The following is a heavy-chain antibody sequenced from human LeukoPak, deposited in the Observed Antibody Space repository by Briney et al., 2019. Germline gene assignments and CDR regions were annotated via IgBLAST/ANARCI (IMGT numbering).Heavy chain of an antibody. CDR3: ARDTLVGATNNWFDP. J-gene: IGHJ5*02. D-gene: IGHD1-26*01. CDR1: SGSISTSNYY. CDR2: IFYSGST. V-gene: IGHV4-39*07. Sequence: SETLSLTCTVSSGSISTSNYYWGWVRQPPGKALEWIGNIFYSGSTYYNPSLKSRVTISVDTSKNQFSLKLSSVTAADTAVYYCARDTLVGATNNWFDPWGQGTLVTVSS.